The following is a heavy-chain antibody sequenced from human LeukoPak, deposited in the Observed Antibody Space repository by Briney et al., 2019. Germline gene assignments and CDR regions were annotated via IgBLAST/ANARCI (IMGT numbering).Heavy chain of an antibody. J-gene: IGHJ4*02. V-gene: IGHV3-74*01. D-gene: IGHD4-17*01. Sequence: GGSLRLSCAASGFTFSSYWMHWVRQAPGKGLVWVSNINTDGTRTSYADSVKGRFTISRDSAKNTLYLQMNSLRAEDTAVYYCTRDRTTVTKASYFEHWGQGTLVTVSS. CDR3: TRDRTTVTKASYFEH. CDR2: INTDGTRT. CDR1: GFTFSSYW.